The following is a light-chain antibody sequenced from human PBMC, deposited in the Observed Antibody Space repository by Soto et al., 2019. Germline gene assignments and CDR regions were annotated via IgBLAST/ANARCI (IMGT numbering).Light chain of an antibody. V-gene: IGLV1-44*01. Sequence: QPVLTQPPSASGTPGQRVTIPCSGSSANIGRNIVNWYQHLPGTAPKLLIYSNNQRPSGVPDRFSGSRSGSSASLTISGLQSEDEAYYYCSSWDDSLNGFVVFGGGTKVTVL. CDR2: SNN. CDR3: SSWDDSLNGFVV. CDR1: SANIGRNI. J-gene: IGLJ2*01.